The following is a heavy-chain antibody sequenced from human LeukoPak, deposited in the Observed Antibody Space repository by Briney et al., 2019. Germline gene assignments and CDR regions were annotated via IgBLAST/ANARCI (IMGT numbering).Heavy chain of an antibody. Sequence: GGSLRLSCAASGFIFSKYDMHWVRQVAGKGLEWVSGIDREGVTYYSGSVKGRFTSSRENAKNSLDLQMNTLRAGDTGVYYCARENLEYGDYAIDYWGQGILVIVSS. CDR2: IDREGVT. V-gene: IGHV3-13*01. CDR1: GFIFSKYD. J-gene: IGHJ4*02. D-gene: IGHD4-17*01. CDR3: ARENLEYGDYAIDY.